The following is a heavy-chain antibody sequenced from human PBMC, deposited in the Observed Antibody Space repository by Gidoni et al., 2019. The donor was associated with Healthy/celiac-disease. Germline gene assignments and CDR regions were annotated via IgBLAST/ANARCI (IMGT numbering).Heavy chain of an antibody. CDR2: IYYSGST. Sequence: GLVKPSETLSLTCTVSGGSISSYYWRWIRQPPGKGLEWIGYIYYSGSTNYNPSLKSRVTISVDTSKNQFSLKLSSVTAADTAVYYCARGRNNWNYFDYWGQGTLVTVSS. V-gene: IGHV4-59*01. J-gene: IGHJ4*02. CDR1: GGSISSYY. D-gene: IGHD1-20*01. CDR3: ARGRNNWNYFDY.